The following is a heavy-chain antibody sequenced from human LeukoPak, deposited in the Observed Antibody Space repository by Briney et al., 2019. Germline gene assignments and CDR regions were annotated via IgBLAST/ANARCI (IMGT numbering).Heavy chain of an antibody. Sequence: SETLSLTCTVSGGSIRSHYRSWIRQTVGKGLEWIGRIYTTGSTNYNPSLKSRVTMSEDTSKNQFSLKLSSVTAADTAVYYCARDQILALTGAYYNWFDPWGQGTLVTVSS. CDR1: GGSIRSHY. CDR2: IYTTGST. J-gene: IGHJ5*02. D-gene: IGHD3-3*02. CDR3: ARDQILALTGAYYNWFDP. V-gene: IGHV4-4*07.